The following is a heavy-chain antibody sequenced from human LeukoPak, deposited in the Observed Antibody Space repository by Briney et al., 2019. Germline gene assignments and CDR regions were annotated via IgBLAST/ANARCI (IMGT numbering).Heavy chain of an antibody. Sequence: SETPSLTCAVYGGSFSGYYWSWIRQPPGKGLEWIGEINHSGSTNYNPSLKSRVTISVDTSKNQFSLKLSSVTAADTAVYYCARKAGLTYYYDSSGYYYYWYFDLWGRGTLVTVSS. CDR2: INHSGST. D-gene: IGHD3-22*01. J-gene: IGHJ2*01. CDR1: GGSFSGYY. CDR3: ARKAGLTYYYDSSGYYYYWYFDL. V-gene: IGHV4-34*01.